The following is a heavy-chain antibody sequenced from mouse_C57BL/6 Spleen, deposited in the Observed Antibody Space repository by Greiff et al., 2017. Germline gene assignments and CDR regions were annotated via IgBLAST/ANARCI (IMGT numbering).Heavy chain of an antibody. J-gene: IGHJ3*01. CDR3: AFYYYGSQAWFAY. CDR1: GFNIKNTY. Sequence: VQLQQSVAELVRPGASVKLSCTASGFNIKNTYMHWVKQRPEQGLEWIGRIDPANGNTKYAPKFQGKATITADTSSNTAYLQLSSLTSEDTALYYCAFYYYGSQAWFAYWGQGTLVTVSA. CDR2: IDPANGNT. V-gene: IGHV14-3*01. D-gene: IGHD1-1*01.